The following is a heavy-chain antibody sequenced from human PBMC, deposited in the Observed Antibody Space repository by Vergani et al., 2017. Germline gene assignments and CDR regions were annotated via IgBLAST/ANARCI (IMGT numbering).Heavy chain of an antibody. D-gene: IGHD6-19*01. J-gene: IGHJ4*02. CDR2: ISYDVSNK. V-gene: IGHV3-30*03. CDR3: YLSTDGARPVAGTGRLGSYYFDY. Sequence: QVQLVESGGGVVQPGRSLRLSCAASGFTFSSYGMHWVRQAPGKGLEWVAVISYDVSNKYYADSVKGRFTISRDNSKNTLYLQMNSLRAEDTAVYYCYLSTDGARPVAGTGRLGSYYFDYWGQGTLVTVSS. CDR1: GFTFSSYG.